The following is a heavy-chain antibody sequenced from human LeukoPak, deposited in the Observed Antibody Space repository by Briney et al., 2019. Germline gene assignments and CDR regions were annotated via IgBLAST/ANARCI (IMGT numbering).Heavy chain of an antibody. CDR3: ARRLTQYDCFDP. Sequence: SETLSLTCTVSGGSISSSSYHWGWIRQPPGKGLEWIGSIYYSGSTYYNPSLKSRVTISVDTSKNQFSLHLNSVTPEDTAVYYCARRLTQYDCFDPWGQGILVTVSS. V-gene: IGHV4-39*01. D-gene: IGHD2-2*01. J-gene: IGHJ5*02. CDR1: GGSISSSSYH. CDR2: IYYSGST.